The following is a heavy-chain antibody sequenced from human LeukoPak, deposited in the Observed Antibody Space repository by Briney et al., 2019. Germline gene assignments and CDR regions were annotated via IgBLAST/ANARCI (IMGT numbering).Heavy chain of an antibody. V-gene: IGHV3-30*04. J-gene: IGHJ4*02. CDR3: ARGGYDSSGYYYGVDY. CDR1: GFTFSSYA. D-gene: IGHD3-22*01. Sequence: GRSLRLSCAASGFTFSSYAMHWVRQAPGKGLEWVAVISYDGSNKYYADSVKGRFTISRDNSKNTLYLQMNSLRAEDTAAYYCARGGYDSSGYYYGVDYWGQGTLVTLSS. CDR2: ISYDGSNK.